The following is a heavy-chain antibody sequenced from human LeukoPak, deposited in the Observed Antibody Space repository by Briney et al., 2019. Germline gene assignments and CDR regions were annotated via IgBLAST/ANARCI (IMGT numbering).Heavy chain of an antibody. J-gene: IGHJ4*02. Sequence: PGGSLRLSCAAFGFTVSNNYMSWVRQAPGKGLEWVSIIYSGGSTYYADSVKGRFTISRDNAKNSLYLQMNSLRAEDTAVYYCALAKKNVLWGQGTLVSVSS. CDR2: IYSGGST. CDR3: ALAKKNVL. CDR1: GFTVSNNY. D-gene: IGHD1-1*01. V-gene: IGHV3-53*01.